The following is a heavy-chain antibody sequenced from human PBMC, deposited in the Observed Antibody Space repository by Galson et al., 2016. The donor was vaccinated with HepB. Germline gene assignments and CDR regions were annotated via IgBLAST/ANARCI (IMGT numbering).Heavy chain of an antibody. CDR2: IRGSGTST. CDR3: AKGQQLAYFDY. CDR1: GFTFGSYA. J-gene: IGHJ4*02. D-gene: IGHD6-13*01. V-gene: IGHV3-23*01. Sequence: SLRLSCAASGFTFGSYAMSWVRQAPGKGLEWVSGIRGSGTSTYYADSVKGRFTISRDNSKNTLYLQMNSLRAEDTAVYYCAKGQQLAYFDYWGQGTLVTVSS.